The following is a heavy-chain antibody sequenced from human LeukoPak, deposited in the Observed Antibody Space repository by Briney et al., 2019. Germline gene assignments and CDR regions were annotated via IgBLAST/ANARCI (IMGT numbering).Heavy chain of an antibody. CDR3: ANLHYDILTGYIYYFDY. V-gene: IGHV3-7*03. CDR2: IKQDGSEK. J-gene: IGHJ4*02. CDR1: GFTFSSYW. D-gene: IGHD3-9*01. Sequence: GGSLRLSCAASGFTFSSYWMSWVRQAPGKGLEWVANIKQDGSEKYYVDSVKGRFTISRDNAKNSLYLQMNSLRAEDTAVYYCANLHYDILTGYIYYFDYWGQGTLVTVSS.